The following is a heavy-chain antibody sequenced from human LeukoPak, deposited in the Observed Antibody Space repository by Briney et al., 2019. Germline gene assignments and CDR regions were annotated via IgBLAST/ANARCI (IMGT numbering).Heavy chain of an antibody. D-gene: IGHD3-22*01. CDR3: ARHNYYDSSGYYGDAFDI. CDR1: GDSITSGTYY. Sequence: PSQSLSLTCSVSGDSITSGTYYWSWIRQPAGKGLELIGRVYISGSTNYNPSLRSRVTISLDTSNNQFSLNLSSVTAAGTAVYYCARHNYYDSSGYYGDAFDIWGQGTMVTVSS. V-gene: IGHV4-61*02. J-gene: IGHJ3*02. CDR2: VYISGST.